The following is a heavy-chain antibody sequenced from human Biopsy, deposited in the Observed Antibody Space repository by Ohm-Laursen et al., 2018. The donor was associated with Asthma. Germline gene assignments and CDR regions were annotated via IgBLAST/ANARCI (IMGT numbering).Heavy chain of an antibody. Sequence: SLRLSCAASGFTFSSYGMHWVRQAPGKGLEWVAVISYDGSNKYYADSVKGRFTISRDNSKNTLYLQMNSLRAEDTALYYCASQSSGPDFWSGYYYFDYWDQGTLVTVSS. CDR3: ASQSSGPDFWSGYYYFDY. CDR2: ISYDGSNK. D-gene: IGHD3-3*01. V-gene: IGHV3-30*03. J-gene: IGHJ4*02. CDR1: GFTFSSYG.